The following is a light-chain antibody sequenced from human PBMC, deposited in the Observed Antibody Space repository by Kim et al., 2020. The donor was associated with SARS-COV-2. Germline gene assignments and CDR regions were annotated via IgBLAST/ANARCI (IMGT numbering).Light chain of an antibody. CDR3: QQYDNWPPLT. CDR1: QSVGTN. CDR2: GAS. V-gene: IGKV3-15*01. J-gene: IGKJ4*01. Sequence: SPGERVTRSCRVSQSVGTNLAWYQQKPGQAPRLLIFGASTRASVIPPRFSGSGSGTEFSLTIDSLQSDDFAVYYCQQYDNWPPLTFGGGTKVDIK.